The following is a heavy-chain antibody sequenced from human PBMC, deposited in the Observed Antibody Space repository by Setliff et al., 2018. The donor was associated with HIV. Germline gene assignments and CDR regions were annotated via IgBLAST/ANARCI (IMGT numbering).Heavy chain of an antibody. Sequence: WASVKVSCKASGYTFIDYFIHWVRQAPGQGLEWMGWISPYDLSERISQRFRGRVTMTRDTSINAAYLDLSGLTSDDTAVYYCARPRVFDSFDVWGQGTMVTVSS. CDR2: ISPYDLSE. J-gene: IGHJ3*01. CDR1: GYTFIDYF. CDR3: ARPRVFDSFDV. V-gene: IGHV1-2*02.